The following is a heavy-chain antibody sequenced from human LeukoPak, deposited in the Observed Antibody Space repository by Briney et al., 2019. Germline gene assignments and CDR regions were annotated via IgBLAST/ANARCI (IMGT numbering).Heavy chain of an antibody. V-gene: IGHV4-59*01. CDR1: GGSISSYY. J-gene: IGHJ3*02. CDR2: IYYSGST. Sequence: SETLSLTCTVSGGSISSYYWSWIRQPPGKGLAWIGYIYYSGSTNYNPSLKSRVTISVDTSKNQFSLKLSSVTAADTAVYYCASVYSSGWHDAFDIWGQGTMVTVSS. D-gene: IGHD6-19*01. CDR3: ASVYSSGWHDAFDI.